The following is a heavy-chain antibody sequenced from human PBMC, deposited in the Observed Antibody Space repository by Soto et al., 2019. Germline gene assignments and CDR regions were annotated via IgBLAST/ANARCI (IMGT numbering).Heavy chain of an antibody. V-gene: IGHV1-69*01. D-gene: IGHD3-22*01. CDR1: GGTFSSYA. Sequence: QVQLVQSGAEVKKPGSSVKVSCKASGGTFSSYAISWVRQAPGQGLEWMGGIIPIFGTANYAQKFQGRVTITADESTSTAYMEQSSLRSEDTSVYYCARDPSSSSYYDSSGYYSTFYFDYWGQGTLVTVSS. CDR2: IIPIFGTA. CDR3: ARDPSSSSYYDSSGYYSTFYFDY. J-gene: IGHJ4*02.